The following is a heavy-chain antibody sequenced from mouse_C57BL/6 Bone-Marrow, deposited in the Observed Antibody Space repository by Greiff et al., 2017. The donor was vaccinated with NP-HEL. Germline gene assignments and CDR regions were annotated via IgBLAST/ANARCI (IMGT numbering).Heavy chain of an antibody. Sequence: EVQWVESGGGLVKPGGSLKLSCAASGFTFSSYAMSWVRQTPEKRLEWVATISDGGSYTYYPDNVKGRFTISRDNAKNNLYLQRSHLKSEDTAMYYCASAYFDGFAYWGQGTLVTVSA. CDR3: ASAYFDGFAY. CDR2: ISDGGSYT. V-gene: IGHV5-4*01. D-gene: IGHD1-1*01. CDR1: GFTFSSYA. J-gene: IGHJ3*01.